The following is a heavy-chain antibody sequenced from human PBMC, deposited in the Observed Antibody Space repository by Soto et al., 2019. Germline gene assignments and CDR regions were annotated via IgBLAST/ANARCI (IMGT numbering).Heavy chain of an antibody. CDR1: GFTCSSYG. J-gene: IGHJ6*02. CDR3: ARGTRYQLLYSPNDYGMDV. Sequence: GSLRLSCAASGFTCSSYGMHWVRQAPGKGLEWVAVIWYGGSNKYYADAVKGRFTISRDNSKNTLYLQMNSLRAEDTAVYYCARGTRYQLLYSPNDYGMDVWGQGTTVTVSS. CDR2: IWYGGSNK. D-gene: IGHD2-2*02. V-gene: IGHV3-33*01.